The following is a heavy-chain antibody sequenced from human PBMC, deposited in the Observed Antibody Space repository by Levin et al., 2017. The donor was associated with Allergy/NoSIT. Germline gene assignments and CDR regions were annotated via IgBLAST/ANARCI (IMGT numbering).Heavy chain of an antibody. CDR1: GGSFSGYY. V-gene: IGHV4-34*01. CDR3: ARGRGRMDSSSRPPYYYYYMDV. Sequence: SQTLSLTCAVYGGSFSGYYWSWLRQPPGKGLEWIGEINHSGSTNYNPSLKSRVTISVDTSKNQFSLKLSSVTAADTAVYYCARGRGRMDSSSRPPYYYYYMDVWGKGTTVTVSS. J-gene: IGHJ6*03. CDR2: INHSGST. D-gene: IGHD6-6*01.